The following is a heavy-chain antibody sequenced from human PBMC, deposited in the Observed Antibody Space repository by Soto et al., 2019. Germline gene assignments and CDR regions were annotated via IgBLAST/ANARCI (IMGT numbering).Heavy chain of an antibody. J-gene: IGHJ6*02. D-gene: IGHD1-7*01. CDR2: IIPIFGTA. Sequence: QVQLVQSWAEVKKPGSSVKVSCKASGGTFSSYAISWVRQAPGQGLEWMGGIIPIFGTANYAQKFQGRVTITAEESTRTAYMELSSRRSEDTAVYYCASQRGVTGTYVHYYGMDVWGQGTTVPFSS. CDR1: GGTFSSYA. CDR3: ASQRGVTGTYVHYYGMDV. V-gene: IGHV1-69*12.